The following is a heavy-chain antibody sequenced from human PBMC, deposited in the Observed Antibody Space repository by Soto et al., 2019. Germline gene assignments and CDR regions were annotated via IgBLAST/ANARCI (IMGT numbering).Heavy chain of an antibody. V-gene: IGHV4-34*01. J-gene: IGHJ4*02. CDR1: GGSFSGYY. D-gene: IGHD2-15*01. CDR3: ARGWRLGIYCSGGSCPTPPKLPAARVDY. CDR2: INHSGST. Sequence: SETLSLTCAVYGGSFSGYYWSWIRQPPGKGLEWIGEINHSGSTNYNPSLKSRVTISVDTSKNQFSLKLGSVTAADTAVYYCARGWRLGIYCSGGSCPTPPKLPAARVDYWGQGTLVTVSS.